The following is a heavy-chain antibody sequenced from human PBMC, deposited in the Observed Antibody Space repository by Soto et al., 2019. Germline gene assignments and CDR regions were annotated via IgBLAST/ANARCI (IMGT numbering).Heavy chain of an antibody. CDR3: ASYVGTGGYGVFDI. CDR1: GGSVSDKRW. CDR2: TFRKGDT. V-gene: IGHV4-4*02. Sequence: NPSETLSLTCALSGGSVSDKRWWTWVRQTPGKGLEWIGETFRKGDTNYNAFLKSRVSISIDKSRNQVSLILTSVTAADTAVYYCASYVGTGGYGVFDIWGNKTVISVSS. D-gene: IGHD2-8*01. J-gene: IGHJ3*02.